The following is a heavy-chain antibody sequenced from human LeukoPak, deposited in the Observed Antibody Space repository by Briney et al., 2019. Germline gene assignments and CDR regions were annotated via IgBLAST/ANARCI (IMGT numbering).Heavy chain of an antibody. CDR1: GFTVSSNY. J-gene: IGHJ4*02. CDR3: ALEGGDYETKRCFDY. V-gene: IGHV3-66*01. Sequence: GGSLRLSCAASGFTVSSNYMSWVRQAPGKGLEWVSVIYSGGSTYYADSVKGRFTISRDNSKNTLYLQMNSLRAEDTAVYYCALEGGDYETKRCFDYWGQGTLVTVSS. CDR2: IYSGGST. D-gene: IGHD4-17*01.